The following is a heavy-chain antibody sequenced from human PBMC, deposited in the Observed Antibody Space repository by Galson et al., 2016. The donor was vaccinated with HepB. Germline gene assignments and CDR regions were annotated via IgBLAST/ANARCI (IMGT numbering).Heavy chain of an antibody. V-gene: IGHV2-5*02. CDR3: AHTQQAWGFCRSGNCYYFDY. CDR2: IYWDDDK. CDR1: EFSVTADGVG. D-gene: IGHD2-15*01. J-gene: IGHJ4*02. Sequence: PALVKPTQTLTLTCTFSEFSVTADGVGLAWIRQPPGKALEWLALIYWDDDKRYSPSLKNRLTITKDTSKNQVVLTMTHMDPVDTATYFCAHTQQAWGFCRSGNCYYFDYWGQGSLVTVSS.